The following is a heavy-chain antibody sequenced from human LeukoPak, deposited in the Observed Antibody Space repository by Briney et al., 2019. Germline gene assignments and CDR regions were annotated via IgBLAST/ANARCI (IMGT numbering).Heavy chain of an antibody. CDR2: IKSKAYGGTT. J-gene: IGHJ4*02. Sequence: GGSLRLSCAASGFTFRDYDMHWVRQAPGKGLEWVGFIKSKAYGGTTEYAASVKGRFTISRDDSKSIAYLQMNSLKTEDTAVYYCTRVGDTAMEFDYWGQGTLVTVSS. CDR3: TRVGDTAMEFDY. V-gene: IGHV3-49*04. CDR1: GFTFRDYD. D-gene: IGHD5-18*01.